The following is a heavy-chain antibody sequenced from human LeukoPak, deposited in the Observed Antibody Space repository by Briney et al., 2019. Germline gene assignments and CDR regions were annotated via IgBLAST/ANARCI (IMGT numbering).Heavy chain of an antibody. J-gene: IGHJ4*02. Sequence: GGSLRLSCAASGFTFSSYWMHWVRQAPGKGLVWVSRINSDGSSTSYADSVKGRFTISRDNAKNTLYLQMNSLRAEDTALYYCAQGDGYYDFQLDYWGQGTLVTVSS. CDR1: GFTFSSYW. CDR2: INSDGSST. CDR3: AQGDGYYDFQLDY. V-gene: IGHV3-74*01. D-gene: IGHD3-3*01.